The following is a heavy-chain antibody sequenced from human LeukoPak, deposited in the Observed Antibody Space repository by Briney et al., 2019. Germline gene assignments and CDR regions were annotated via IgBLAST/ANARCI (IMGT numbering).Heavy chain of an antibody. CDR2: IIPNSDNT. V-gene: IGHV1-8*01. D-gene: IGHD6-19*01. CDR1: GYTFTSYD. J-gene: IGHJ3*02. Sequence: ASVKVSCKASGYTFTSYDINWVRQATGQGLEWMGWIIPNSDNTGYAQKFQGRVTMTRNTSISTAYLEVSRLRSEDTAVYYCARDFEAVADEEGYDAFDIWGQGTMVTVSS. CDR3: ARDFEAVADEEGYDAFDI.